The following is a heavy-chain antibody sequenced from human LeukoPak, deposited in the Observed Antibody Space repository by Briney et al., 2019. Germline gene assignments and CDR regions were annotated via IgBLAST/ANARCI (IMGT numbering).Heavy chain of an antibody. V-gene: IGHV3-23*01. CDR1: GFNFSSYA. CDR3: AKETVVVVAATPDAFDI. J-gene: IGHJ3*02. D-gene: IGHD2-15*01. CDR2: ISGSGGST. Sequence: GGSLRLSCSGSGFNFSSYAMSWVRQAPGKGLEGVSGISGSGGSTHYADSVKDRFTIPRDNSKNTLYLQMNSLRAEDTAVYYCAKETVVVVAATPDAFDIWGQGTMVTVSS.